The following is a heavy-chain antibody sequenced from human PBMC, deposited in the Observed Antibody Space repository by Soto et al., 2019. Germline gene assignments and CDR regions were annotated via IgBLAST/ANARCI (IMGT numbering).Heavy chain of an antibody. CDR1: CDSISSGNKY. D-gene: IGHD3-16*01. CDR3: ARVPSPFDYYYAMEV. CDR2: IFSSGTT. J-gene: IGHJ6*02. Sequence: SETLSLTCTVSCDSISSGNKYWSWIRQPPGKGLEWIGYIFSSGTTYYNPSLKSRLTMSLDTSQNQFSLKLNSVTDAGTAVYYCARVPSPFDYYYAMEVWGQGTTVTVSS. V-gene: IGHV4-30-4*01.